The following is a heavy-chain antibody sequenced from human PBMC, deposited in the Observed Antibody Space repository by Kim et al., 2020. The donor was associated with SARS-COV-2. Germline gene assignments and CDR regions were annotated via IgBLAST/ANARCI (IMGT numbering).Heavy chain of an antibody. CDR3: TTLLRYFDWLAVKYYYYGMDV. CDR2: IKSKTDGGKT. CDR1: GFTFSNAW. J-gene: IGHJ6*02. V-gene: IGHV3-15*01. D-gene: IGHD3-9*01. Sequence: GGSLRLSCAASGFTFSNAWMSWVRQAPGKGLEWVGRIKSKTDGGKTDYAVPVKGRFTISSDDSKNTLNLQMNRLKTEDTAVYYCTTLLRYFDWLAVKYYYYGMDVWGQGTTVTVSS.